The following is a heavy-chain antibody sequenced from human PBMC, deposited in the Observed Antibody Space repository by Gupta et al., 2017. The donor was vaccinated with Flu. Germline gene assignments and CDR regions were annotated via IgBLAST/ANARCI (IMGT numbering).Heavy chain of an antibody. D-gene: IGHD3-9*01. CDR1: GGSISSSSYY. V-gene: IGHV4-39*01. J-gene: IGHJ2*01. CDR3: ARHPVWGYDILTGWSLGDGGNWYFDL. Sequence: QLQLQESGPGLVKPSETLSLTCTVSGGSISSSSYYWGWIRQPPGKGLEWIGSIYYSGSTYYNPSLKSRITISVDTSKNQFSLKLTPVTAADTAVYYCARHPVWGYDILTGWSLGDGGNWYFDLWGRGTLVTVSS. CDR2: IYYSGST.